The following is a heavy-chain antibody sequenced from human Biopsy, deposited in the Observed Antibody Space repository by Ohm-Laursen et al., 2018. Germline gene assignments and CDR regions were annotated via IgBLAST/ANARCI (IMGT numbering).Heavy chain of an antibody. V-gene: IGHV3-7*01. Sequence: SLRLSCSAPGFTFSTYWMTWVRQAPGKGLEWVANIKRDGSQSNHADSVKGRFTISRDNAKNSLYLQMNSLRAEDTAVYFCARDGKRWDYSTYFSWHFDLWGRGTLVTVSS. CDR1: GFTFSTYW. CDR2: IKRDGSQS. D-gene: IGHD4-11*01. CDR3: ARDGKRWDYSTYFSWHFDL. J-gene: IGHJ2*01.